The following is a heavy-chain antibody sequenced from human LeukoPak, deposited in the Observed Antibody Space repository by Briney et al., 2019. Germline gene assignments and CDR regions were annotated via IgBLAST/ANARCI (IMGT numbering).Heavy chain of an antibody. Sequence: GGSLRLSCAASEFTFSSYSMNWVRQAPGKGLEWVSSISSSSSYIYYADSVKGRFTISRDNAKNSLYLQMNSLRAEDTAVYYCARSYYDFWSGFSSDRGGWTFDYWGQGTLVTVSS. CDR3: ARSYYDFWSGFSSDRGGWTFDY. CDR1: EFTFSSYS. D-gene: IGHD3-3*01. J-gene: IGHJ4*02. CDR2: ISSSSSYI. V-gene: IGHV3-21*01.